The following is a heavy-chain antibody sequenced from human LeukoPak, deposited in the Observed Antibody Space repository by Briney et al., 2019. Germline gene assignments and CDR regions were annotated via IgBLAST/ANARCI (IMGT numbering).Heavy chain of an antibody. CDR3: ARGSDYVWGSYLLDY. Sequence: PGGSLRLSCAASGFTFSNYAMSWVRQAPGKGLEWVSAISGSGGSTYYADSVKGRFTISRDNSKNTLYLQMNSLRAEDTAVYYCARGSDYVWGSYLLDYWGQGTLVTVSS. D-gene: IGHD3-16*02. CDR2: ISGSGGST. V-gene: IGHV3-23*01. J-gene: IGHJ4*02. CDR1: GFTFSNYA.